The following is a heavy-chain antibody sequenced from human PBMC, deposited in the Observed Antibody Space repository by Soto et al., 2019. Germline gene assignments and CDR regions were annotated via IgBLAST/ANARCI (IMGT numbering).Heavy chain of an antibody. V-gene: IGHV3-23*01. J-gene: IGHJ3*01. D-gene: IGHD3-16*01. CDR3: AKNRDYDYDAFDV. CDR2: ITGNSAFT. Sequence: GGSLRLSCAGSGFTFNRNAMSWVRQAPGKGLEWVSGITGNSAFTYYADSVKGRFTISRDNSKNTLYLQMNTLRVEDTAVYYCAKNRDYDYDAFDVWVQGTVVIVSS. CDR1: GFTFNRNA.